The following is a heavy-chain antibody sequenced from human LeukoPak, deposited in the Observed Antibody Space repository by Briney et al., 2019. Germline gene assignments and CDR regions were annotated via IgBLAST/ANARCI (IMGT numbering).Heavy chain of an antibody. Sequence: SETLSLTCAVYGGSFSGYYWSWIRQPPGKGLEWIGEINHSGSTNYNPSLKSRVTISVDTSKNQFSLKLSSVTAADTAVYYCARVLLWFGGRNDYWGQGTLVTVSS. CDR2: INHSGST. CDR3: ARVLLWFGGRNDY. CDR1: GGSFSGYY. J-gene: IGHJ4*02. V-gene: IGHV4-34*01. D-gene: IGHD3-10*01.